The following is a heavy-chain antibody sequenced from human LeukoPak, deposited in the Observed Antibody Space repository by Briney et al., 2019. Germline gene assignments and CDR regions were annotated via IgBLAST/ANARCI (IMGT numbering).Heavy chain of an antibody. CDR2: INAYNGNT. J-gene: IGHJ5*02. V-gene: IGHV1-18*01. CDR1: GYTFTSYG. D-gene: IGHD3-16*01. CDR3: ARAQDASIRSSGNWFAR. Sequence: ASVRVSCKASGYTFTSYGISWVRQAPGQGLEWMGWINAYNGNTNYAQKLQGRVTMTTDTSTSTAYMELRSLRSDDTAVYYCARAQDASIRSSGNWFARGGQGPLVTVPS.